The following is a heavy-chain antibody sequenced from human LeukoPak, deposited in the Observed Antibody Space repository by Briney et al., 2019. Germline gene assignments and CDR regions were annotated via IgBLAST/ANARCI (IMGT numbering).Heavy chain of an antibody. Sequence: GSLRLSCAASGFTFNRYWMSWVRQAAGKGLEWVANIKQDGSEKYYVESVKGRFTISRDNAKNSLYLQMNSLRAEDTAVYYCARLSGSDAFDIWGQGTMVTVSS. V-gene: IGHV3-7*01. CDR1: GFTFNRYW. CDR3: ARLSGSDAFDI. D-gene: IGHD5-12*01. J-gene: IGHJ3*02. CDR2: IKQDGSEK.